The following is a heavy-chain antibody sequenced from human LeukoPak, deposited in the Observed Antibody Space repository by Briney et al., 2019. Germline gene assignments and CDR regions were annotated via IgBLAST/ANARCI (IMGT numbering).Heavy chain of an antibody. Sequence: GRSLRLSCAVSGFTFADYAMHSVPEAPGKGLEWGSGISWNSGSIGSADSVKGRFTISRDNTKNSLYLQMNSLRSEDTALYYCAIPPPSSSSWYFTWLGYGNYYYYGMDVWGQGKTVTVSS. CDR3: AIPPPSSSSWYFTWLGYGNYYYYGMDV. CDR2: ISWNSGSI. J-gene: IGHJ6*02. CDR1: GFTFADYA. V-gene: IGHV3-9*01. D-gene: IGHD6-13*01.